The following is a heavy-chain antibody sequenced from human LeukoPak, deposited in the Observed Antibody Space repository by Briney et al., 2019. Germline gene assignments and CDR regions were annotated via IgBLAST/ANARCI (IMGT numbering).Heavy chain of an antibody. Sequence: SETLSLTCTVFGGSISSYYWSWIRQPPGKRLEWIGYIHYSGSTNYNPSLKSRGTISVDTSKNQFSLKLNSVTATDTAVYYCARHYGPWGQGTLVTVSS. CDR3: ARHYGP. J-gene: IGHJ4*02. CDR2: IHYSGST. D-gene: IGHD3-10*01. CDR1: GGSISSYY. V-gene: IGHV4-59*08.